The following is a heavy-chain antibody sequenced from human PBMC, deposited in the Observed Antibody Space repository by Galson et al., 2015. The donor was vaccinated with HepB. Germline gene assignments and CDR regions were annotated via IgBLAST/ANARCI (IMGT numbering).Heavy chain of an antibody. CDR2: ITSGGGRT. Sequence: SLRLSCAASGFPFSTFAMNWVRQAPGKGLEWVSGITSGGGRTDHADSVKGRFTISRDNSRNTVFLQMNSLRAEDTAVYYCAKGSFRLGESMGGQGTLVTVSS. CDR3: AKGSFRLGESM. CDR1: GFPFSTFA. J-gene: IGHJ4*02. D-gene: IGHD3-16*01. V-gene: IGHV3-23*01.